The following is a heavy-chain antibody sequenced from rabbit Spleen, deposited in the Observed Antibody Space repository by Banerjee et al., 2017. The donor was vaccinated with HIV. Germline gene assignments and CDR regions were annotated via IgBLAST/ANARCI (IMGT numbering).Heavy chain of an antibody. CDR1: GFSFSSTYY. CDR2: IDAGGSGNT. V-gene: IGHV1S45*01. D-gene: IGHD1-1*01. J-gene: IGHJ4*01. CDR3: ARDLVGVIGWNFYL. Sequence: QEQLVESGGGLVQPEGSLTLTCTASGFSFSSTYYMCWVRQAPGKGPEWIACIDAGGSGNTYYANWAKGRFTISRTSSTTVTLRMTSLTAADRATYFCARDLVGVIGWNFYLWGQGTLVTVS.